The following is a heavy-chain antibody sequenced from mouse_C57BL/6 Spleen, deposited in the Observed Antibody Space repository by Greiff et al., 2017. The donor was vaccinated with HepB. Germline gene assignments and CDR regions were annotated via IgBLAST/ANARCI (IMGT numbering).Heavy chain of an antibody. D-gene: IGHD1-1*02. CDR2: IDPENGDT. V-gene: IGHV14-4*01. J-gene: IGHJ3*01. CDR3: TTEYYGSWFAY. CDR1: GFNIKDDY. Sequence: EVQLQQSGAELVRPGASVKLSCTASGFNIKDDYMHWVKQRPEQGLEWIGWIDPENGDTEYASKFQGKATITADTPSNTAYLQLSSLTSEDTAVYYCTTEYYGSWFAYWGQGTLVTVSA.